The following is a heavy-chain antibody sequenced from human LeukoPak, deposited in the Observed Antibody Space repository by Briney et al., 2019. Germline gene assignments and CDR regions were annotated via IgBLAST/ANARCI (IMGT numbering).Heavy chain of an antibody. D-gene: IGHD4-11*01. V-gene: IGHV3-23*01. CDR3: ARGARLQPMGEF. CDR2: ISGSGGST. CDR1: GFTFSSYG. Sequence: GGSLRLSCAASGFTFSSYGMSWVRQAPGKGLEWVSAISGSGGSTYYADSVKGRFTISRDNSKTTMFLQMNSLRVEDTALYYCARGARLQPMGEFWGQGTPVTVSS. J-gene: IGHJ4*02.